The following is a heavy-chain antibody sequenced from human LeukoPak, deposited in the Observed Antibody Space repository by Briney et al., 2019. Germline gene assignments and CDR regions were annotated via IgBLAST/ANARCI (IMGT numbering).Heavy chain of an antibody. J-gene: IGHJ5*02. CDR2: IYHSGST. D-gene: IGHD3-10*01. Sequence: SETLSLTCTVSGYSISSGYYWGWIRQPPGKGLEWIGSIYHSGSTYYNPSLKSRVTISVDTSKNQLSLKLSSVTAADTAVYYCARDFMVRGVTSYNWFDPWGQGTLVTVSS. CDR3: ARDFMVRGVTSYNWFDP. CDR1: GYSISSGYY. V-gene: IGHV4-38-2*02.